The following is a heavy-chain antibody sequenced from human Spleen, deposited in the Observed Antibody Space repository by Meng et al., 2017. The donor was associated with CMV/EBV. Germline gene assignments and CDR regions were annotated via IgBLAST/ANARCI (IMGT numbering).Heavy chain of an antibody. Sequence: SQTLSLTWAISGDSVSSNSAAWNWIRQSPSRGLEWLGRTYYRSKWYSDYAVFVKSRITINPDTSKNQFSLHLNSVTPDDTAVYYCARDFYPDNAFDIWGQGTMVTVSS. CDR3: ARDFYPDNAFDI. V-gene: IGHV6-1*01. CDR1: GDSVSSNSAA. J-gene: IGHJ3*02. CDR2: TYYRSKWYS.